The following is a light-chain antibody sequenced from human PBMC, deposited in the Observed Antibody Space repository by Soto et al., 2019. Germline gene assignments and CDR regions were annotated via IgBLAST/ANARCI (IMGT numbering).Light chain of an antibody. J-gene: IGKJ4*01. Sequence: DLKMTQSPSSLSASVGDSVTLTCQASADVSDYVNWYQQKPGRAPKLLIYDASKLETGVPSRFSGRGSGTDFSFSIGDLQPDDFATYYCQLYKNVILTFGGGTRVDI. CDR3: QLYKNVILT. CDR2: DAS. V-gene: IGKV1-33*01. CDR1: ADVSDY.